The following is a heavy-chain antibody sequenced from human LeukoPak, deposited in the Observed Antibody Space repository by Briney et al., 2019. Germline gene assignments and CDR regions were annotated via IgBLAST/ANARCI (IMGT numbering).Heavy chain of an antibody. J-gene: IGHJ4*02. CDR3: TRDLNSGGSC. Sequence: LGVSLRLSCAASGFTVSSSYMSWVRQAPGKGLEWVSVIHSGGKTYYADSVKGRFSISRDNSKNTLYLQMNSLRAQDTAVYYCTRDLNSGGSCWGQGALVTVSS. D-gene: IGHD2-15*01. CDR1: GFTVSSSY. CDR2: IHSGGKT. V-gene: IGHV3-53*01.